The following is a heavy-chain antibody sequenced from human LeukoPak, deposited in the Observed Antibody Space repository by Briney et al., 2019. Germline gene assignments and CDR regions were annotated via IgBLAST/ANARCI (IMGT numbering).Heavy chain of an antibody. J-gene: IGHJ4*02. CDR3: AGSYYGSGSYYKPLGY. D-gene: IGHD3-10*01. Sequence: GGSLRLSCAASGFTFSSYSMNWVRQAPGKGLEWVSSISSSSSSYIYYADSVKGRFTISRDNAKNSLYLQMNSLRAEDTAVYYCAGSYYGSGSYYKPLGYWGQGTLVTVSS. V-gene: IGHV3-21*01. CDR2: ISSSSSSYI. CDR1: GFTFSSYS.